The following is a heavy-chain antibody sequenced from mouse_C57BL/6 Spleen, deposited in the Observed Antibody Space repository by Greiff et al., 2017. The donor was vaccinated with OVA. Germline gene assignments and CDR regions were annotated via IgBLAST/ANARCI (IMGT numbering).Heavy chain of an antibody. CDR2: IYPGDGDT. CDR1: GYAFSSSW. D-gene: IGHD1-2*01. Sequence: VQLQQSGPELVKPGASVKISCKASGYAFSSSWMNWVKQRPGKGLEWIGRIYPGDGDTNYNGKFKGKATLTADKSSSTAYMQLSSLTSEDSAVYFCARRGYGSFDVWGTGTTVTVSS. V-gene: IGHV1-82*01. CDR3: ARRGYGSFDV. J-gene: IGHJ1*03.